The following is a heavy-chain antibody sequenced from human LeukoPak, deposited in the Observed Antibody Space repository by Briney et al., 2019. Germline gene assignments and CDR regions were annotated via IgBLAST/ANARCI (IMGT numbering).Heavy chain of an antibody. CDR3: AKSGIAAATILYYFDY. CDR1: GFTFSSYA. CDR2: ISGSGGST. V-gene: IGHV3-23*01. Sequence: GGSLRLSCAASGFTFSSYAMSWVRQAPGKGLEWVSAISGSGGSTYYADSVKGRFTISRDNSKNTLYLQMNGLRAEDTAVYYCAKSGIAAATILYYFDYWGQGTLVTVSS. D-gene: IGHD6-13*01. J-gene: IGHJ4*02.